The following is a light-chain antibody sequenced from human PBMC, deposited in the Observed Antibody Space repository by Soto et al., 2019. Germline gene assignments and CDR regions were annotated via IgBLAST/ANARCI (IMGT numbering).Light chain of an antibody. Sequence: QSVLTHPASVSGSPGQSMTISCTGTSSDVGRYNYVSWYQQYPGKAPKLIIYGVTNRPSGVSNRFSGSKSGNTASLTISGLQAEDEADYYCNSYAGTSYVFGTGTKVTVL. V-gene: IGLV2-14*01. J-gene: IGLJ1*01. CDR3: NSYAGTSYV. CDR2: GVT. CDR1: SSDVGRYNY.